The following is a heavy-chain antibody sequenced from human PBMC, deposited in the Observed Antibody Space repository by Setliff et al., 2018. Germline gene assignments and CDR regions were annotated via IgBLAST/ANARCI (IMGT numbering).Heavy chain of an antibody. V-gene: IGHV1-69*13. D-gene: IGHD3-3*01. J-gene: IGHJ4*02. CDR2: IIPIFGTA. Sequence: VKVSCKASGYTFTSYGISWVRQAPGQRLEWMGRIIPIFGTANYAQKFQGRVTITADKSTSTAYMELSSLRSEDTAVYYCARELPRTIFGVVIDYWGQGTLVTVS. CDR3: ARELPRTIFGVVIDY. CDR1: GYTFTSYG.